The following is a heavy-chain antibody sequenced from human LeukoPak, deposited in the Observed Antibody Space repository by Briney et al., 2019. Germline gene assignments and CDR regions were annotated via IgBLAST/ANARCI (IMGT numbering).Heavy chain of an antibody. CDR2: IRSKAYGGTT. D-gene: IGHD3-10*01. J-gene: IGHJ4*02. CDR1: GFTFGDYA. CDR3: TSAYYYGSGGLDGDY. Sequence: GRSLRLSCTASGFTFGDYAMSWFRQAPGKGLEWVGFIRSKAYGGTTEYAASVKGRFTISRDDSKSIAYLQMNSLKTEDTAVYYCTSAYYYGSGGLDGDYWGQGTLVTVSS. V-gene: IGHV3-49*03.